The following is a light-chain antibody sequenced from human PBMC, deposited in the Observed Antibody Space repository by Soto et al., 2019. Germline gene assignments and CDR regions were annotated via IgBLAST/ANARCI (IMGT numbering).Light chain of an antibody. CDR1: QSISSNF. Sequence: EIVLTQSPATLSLSPGEGATLSCRASQSISSNFLAWYQQKRGQAPRLLIHGASNRATGIPDRFSGSGSGTDSTLTITRLEPEDFAVYYCQQYGGSPRTFGQGTKVDIK. CDR3: QQYGGSPRT. CDR2: GAS. J-gene: IGKJ1*01. V-gene: IGKV3-20*01.